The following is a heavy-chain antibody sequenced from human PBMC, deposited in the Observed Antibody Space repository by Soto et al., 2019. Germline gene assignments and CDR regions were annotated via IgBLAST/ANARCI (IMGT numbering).Heavy chain of an antibody. D-gene: IGHD2-2*01. Sequence: ASVKVSCKASGGTFSSYAMSWVRQAPGQRLEWMGGIIPIFGTPNYAQKFQGRVTITADKSTSTAYMELSTLRSEDTAVYYCARAQRIYCSSTSCDHPAYYYDGMDVWGQGTTVTVSS. V-gene: IGHV1-69*06. CDR1: GGTFSSYA. CDR2: IIPIFGTP. J-gene: IGHJ6*02. CDR3: ARAQRIYCSSTSCDHPAYYYDGMDV.